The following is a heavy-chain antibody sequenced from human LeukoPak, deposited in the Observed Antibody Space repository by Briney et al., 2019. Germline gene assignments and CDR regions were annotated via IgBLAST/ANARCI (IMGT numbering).Heavy chain of an antibody. D-gene: IGHD6-13*01. CDR2: INHSGST. J-gene: IGHJ4*02. V-gene: IGHV4-34*01. CDR1: GGSFSGYY. CDR3: ARTAAGMDY. Sequence: SETLSLTCAVYGGSFSGYYWSWIRQPPGKGLEWIGEINHSGSTSYNPSLKSRVTISVDTSKNQFSLKLSSVTAADTAVYYCARTAAGMDYWGQGTLVTVSS.